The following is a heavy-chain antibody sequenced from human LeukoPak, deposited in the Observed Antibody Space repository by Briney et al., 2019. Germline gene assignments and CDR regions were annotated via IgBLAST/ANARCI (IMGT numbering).Heavy chain of an antibody. V-gene: IGHV3-30*04. CDR2: ISDDGSNK. Sequence: GGSLRLSCAASGFTFSSYAMHWVRQAPGKGLEWVAVISDDGSNKYYAESVKGQFTISRANSKNTLYLQMNSLRAEDTAVYYCARVLRGYDTSAYYYHYFDYWGQGPLVTVSS. J-gene: IGHJ4*02. CDR1: GFTFSSYA. D-gene: IGHD3-22*01. CDR3: ARVLRGYDTSAYYYHYFDY.